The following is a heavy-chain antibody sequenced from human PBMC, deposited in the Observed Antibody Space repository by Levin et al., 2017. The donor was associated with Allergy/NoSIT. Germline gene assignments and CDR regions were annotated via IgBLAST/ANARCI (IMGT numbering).Heavy chain of an antibody. CDR2: ISYDGSNK. D-gene: IGHD6-13*01. V-gene: IGHV3-30*04. J-gene: IGHJ6*02. CDR3: ARDHLVAAAGTRHYYYYGMDV. Sequence: TGGSLRLSCAASGFTFSSYAMHWVRQAPGKGLEWVAVISYDGSNKYYADSVKGRFTISRDNSKNTLYLQMNSLRAEDTAVYYCARDHLVAAAGTRHYYYYGMDVWGQGTTVTVSS. CDR1: GFTFSSYA.